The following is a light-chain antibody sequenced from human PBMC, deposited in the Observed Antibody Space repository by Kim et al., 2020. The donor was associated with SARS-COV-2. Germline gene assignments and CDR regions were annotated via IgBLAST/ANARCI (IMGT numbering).Light chain of an antibody. J-gene: IGLJ2*01. CDR3: ASYTSSTTVA. CDR1: SSDVGIYNH. CDR2: DVS. V-gene: IGLV2-14*03. Sequence: GQSITISCTGTSSDVGIYNHVSWHQQHPGKAPKVMIYDVSNRPSGVSNRFSGSKSGNTASLTISGLQAEDEADYYCASYTSSTTVAFGGGTQLTVL.